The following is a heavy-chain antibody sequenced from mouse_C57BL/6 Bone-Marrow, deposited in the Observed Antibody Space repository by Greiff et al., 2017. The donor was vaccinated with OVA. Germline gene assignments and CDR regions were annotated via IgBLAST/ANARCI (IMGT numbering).Heavy chain of an antibody. V-gene: IGHV5-6*01. CDR1: GFTFSSYG. CDR2: ISSGGSYT. J-gene: IGHJ2*01. CDR3: ARDDGRSFDY. Sequence: EVKLMESGGDLVKPGGSLKLSCAASGFTFSSYGMSWVRQTPDKRLEWVATISSGGSYTYYPDSVKGRFTISRDNAKNTLYLQMSSLKSEDTAMYYCARDDGRSFDYWGQGTTLTVSS.